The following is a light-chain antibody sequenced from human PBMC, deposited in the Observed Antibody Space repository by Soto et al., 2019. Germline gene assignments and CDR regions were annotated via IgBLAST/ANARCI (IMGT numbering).Light chain of an antibody. V-gene: IGKV1-5*03. CDR3: QQYNSYPKT. J-gene: IGKJ2*01. CDR2: MAS. CDR1: QSIHSW. Sequence: DVQMTQSPSTLSASIGDTVTITCRASQSIHSWLAWYQQRPGRPPKLLIYMASILESGVPSRFSGRGSGTEFTLTISGLRPDDLGTYYCQQYNSYPKTFGEGTKLDI.